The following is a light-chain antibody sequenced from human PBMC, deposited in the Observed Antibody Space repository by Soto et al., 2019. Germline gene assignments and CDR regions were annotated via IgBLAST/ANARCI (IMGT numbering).Light chain of an antibody. Sequence: DIQMTQFPSSLSASVGDRVTITCRASQSISSYLNWYQQKPGKAPKLLIYAASSLQSGVPSRFSDSGSGTDFTLTISSLQPEDFATYYCQQSYSTPRTFGQGTKVDIK. V-gene: IGKV1-39*01. CDR2: AAS. J-gene: IGKJ1*01. CDR1: QSISSY. CDR3: QQSYSTPRT.